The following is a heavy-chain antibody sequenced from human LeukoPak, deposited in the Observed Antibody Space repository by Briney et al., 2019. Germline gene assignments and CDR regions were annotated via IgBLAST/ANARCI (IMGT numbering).Heavy chain of an antibody. CDR1: GYSFTSYW. CDR3: ARQIESRTTVTLIDY. D-gene: IGHD4-17*01. CDR2: IYPGASDT. Sequence: GESLKISCKGSGYSFTSYWIGGVRQMPGKGLEWMGIIYPGASDTSYSTSFQGQVTISADKSISTAYLQWSSLKASDTAMYYCARQIESRTTVTLIDYWGQGTLVTVSS. V-gene: IGHV5-51*01. J-gene: IGHJ4*02.